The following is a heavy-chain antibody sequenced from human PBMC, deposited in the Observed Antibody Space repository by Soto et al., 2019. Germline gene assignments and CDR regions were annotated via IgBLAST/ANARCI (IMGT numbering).Heavy chain of an antibody. V-gene: IGHV4-31*03. CDR3: ARHYSSGWSYFDY. Sequence: SETLSLTCTVSGGSISSGGYYWSWIRQHPGKGLEWIGYIYYSGSTYYNPSLKSRVTISVDTSKNQFSLKLSSVTAADTAVYYCARHYSSGWSYFDYWGQGTLVTVSS. CDR1: GGSISSGGYY. D-gene: IGHD6-19*01. J-gene: IGHJ4*02. CDR2: IYYSGST.